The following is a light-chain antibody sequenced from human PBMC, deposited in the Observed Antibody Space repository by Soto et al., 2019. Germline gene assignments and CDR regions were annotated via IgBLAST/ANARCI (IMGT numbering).Light chain of an antibody. J-gene: IGKJ2*01. CDR2: GSS. V-gene: IGKV3-20*01. CDR3: QQYGSSPPYT. Sequence: EVVLTQSPGTLSLSPGERATLPCRASQSVSNNYFAWYQQKPGQAPRLLIFGSSDRATGIPDRFSVSGSGTDFTLTISRLEPEDFAVYYCQQYGSSPPYTFGQGTKLEIK. CDR1: QSVSNNY.